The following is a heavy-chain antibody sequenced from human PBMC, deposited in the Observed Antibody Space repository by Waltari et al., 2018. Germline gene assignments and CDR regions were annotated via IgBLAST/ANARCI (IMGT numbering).Heavy chain of an antibody. V-gene: IGHV4-34*01. CDR1: GGSFSGYY. CDR3: ARGRPYYDYVWGSYRSYWYFDL. J-gene: IGHJ2*01. Sequence: QVQLQQWGAGLLKPSETLSLTCAVYGGSFSGYYWSWIRQPPGKGLEWIGEINHSGSTNYNPALKSRVTISVDTSKNQFSLKRSSVTAADTAVYYCARGRPYYDYVWGSYRSYWYFDLWGRGTLVTVSS. CDR2: INHSGST. D-gene: IGHD3-16*02.